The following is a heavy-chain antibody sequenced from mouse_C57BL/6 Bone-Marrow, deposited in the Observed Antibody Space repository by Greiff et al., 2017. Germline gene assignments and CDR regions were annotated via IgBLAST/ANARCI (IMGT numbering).Heavy chain of an antibody. CDR1: GFNIKNPY. D-gene: IGHD3-2*02. V-gene: IGHV14-3*01. CDR3: ARSGSSASGFDY. CDR2: IEPANGNT. J-gene: IGHJ2*01. Sequence: VQLQQSVAELVRPGASVKLSCTASGFNIKNPYMPWVKQRPEPGLEWIGRIEPANGNTKYAPKFQGKATITADTSANTAYLQLSSLTSEDTSIYYCARSGSSASGFDYWGQGTTLTVSS.